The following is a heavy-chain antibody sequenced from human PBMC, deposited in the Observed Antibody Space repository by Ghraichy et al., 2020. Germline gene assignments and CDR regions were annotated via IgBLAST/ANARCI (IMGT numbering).Heavy chain of an antibody. CDR2: ISRRSSPT. Sequence: GGSLRLSCTASGFTFSDYCMIWVRQAPGKGLEWVSSISRRSSPTYYADSVQGRFTISRDNAKNSVYLQMNSLRAEDTALYYCVRQVGDDSSNWFDPWGQGTLVTVAS. CDR3: VRQVGDDSSNWFDP. D-gene: IGHD5-18*01. J-gene: IGHJ5*02. CDR1: GFTFSDYC. V-gene: IGHV3-69-1*02.